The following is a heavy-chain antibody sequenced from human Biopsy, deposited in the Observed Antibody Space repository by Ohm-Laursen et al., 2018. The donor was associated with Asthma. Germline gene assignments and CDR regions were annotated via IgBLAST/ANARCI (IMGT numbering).Heavy chain of an antibody. CDR3: AESDYYGSGYYYGMDV. Sequence: SSVKVSCKASGGTFSSYAISWVRQAPGQGLEWMGGIIPIFGTANYAQKFQGRVTITADESTSTAYMELSSLRSEDTAVYYCAESDYYGSGYYYGMDVWGRGTTVTVAS. CDR1: GGTFSSYA. D-gene: IGHD3-10*01. CDR2: IIPIFGTA. J-gene: IGHJ6*02. V-gene: IGHV1-69*01.